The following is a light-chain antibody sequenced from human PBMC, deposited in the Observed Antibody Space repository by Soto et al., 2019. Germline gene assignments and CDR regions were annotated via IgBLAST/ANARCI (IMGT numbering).Light chain of an antibody. V-gene: IGKV3-11*01. Sequence: EIELTQSPRTLSLSPGDRATLTCRASQRIRSHYLAWYQQKAGQAPRLLIFDATKRALGIPARFSGSGSGTDFTLTISSLEPEDFAIYYCHQRRNCPGTFGQGTKVDIK. CDR3: HQRRNCPGT. J-gene: IGKJ1*01. CDR2: DAT. CDR1: QRIRSHY.